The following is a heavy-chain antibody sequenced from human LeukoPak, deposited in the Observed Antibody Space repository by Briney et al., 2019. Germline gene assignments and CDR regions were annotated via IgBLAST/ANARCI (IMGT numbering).Heavy chain of an antibody. D-gene: IGHD3-10*01. J-gene: IGHJ4*02. Sequence: GRSLRLSCAASGFTFSSYGMHWVRQAPGKGLEWVAVIWYDGSNKYYADSVKGRFTISRDNSKNTLYLQMNSLRAEDTAVYYCARDGSGRWYFDYWGQGTLVTASS. CDR1: GFTFSSYG. V-gene: IGHV3-33*01. CDR3: ARDGSGRWYFDY. CDR2: IWYDGSNK.